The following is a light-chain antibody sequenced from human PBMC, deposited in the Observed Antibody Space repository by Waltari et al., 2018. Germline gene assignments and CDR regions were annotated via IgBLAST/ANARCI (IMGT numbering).Light chain of an antibody. Sequence: EIVMTQSPATLSVSPGERATLSYRASQGVSSSLAGYQEKPGQAPRLLIYGASTRATGIPGRISGSGSGAEFTLTISSLQSEDSAVYYCQQYNAWPRTFGQGTKLEVK. CDR3: QQYNAWPRT. CDR2: GAS. V-gene: IGKV3-15*01. J-gene: IGKJ1*01. CDR1: QGVSSS.